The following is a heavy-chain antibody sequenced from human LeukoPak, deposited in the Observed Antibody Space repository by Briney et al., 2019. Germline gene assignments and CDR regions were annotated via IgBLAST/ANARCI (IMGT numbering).Heavy chain of an antibody. J-gene: IGHJ5*02. CDR2: IKQDGSEK. V-gene: IGHV3-7*01. CDR1: GFTFSSYW. CDR3: ARVAAEGWFDP. Sequence: GGSLRLSCAASGFTFSSYWMSWVRQAPGKGLEWVANIKQDGSEKYYVDSVKGRFTISRDNAKNSLYLQMNSQRAEDTAVYYCARVAAEGWFDPWGQGTLVTVSS. D-gene: IGHD6-13*01.